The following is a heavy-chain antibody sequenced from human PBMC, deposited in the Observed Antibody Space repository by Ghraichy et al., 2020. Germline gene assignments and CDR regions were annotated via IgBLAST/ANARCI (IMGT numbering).Heavy chain of an antibody. CDR2: FSAYNRNT. Sequence: ASVKVSCKASGYSFSSFGISWVRQAPGQGLEWMGWFSAYNRNTDYAQKFQGRVTMTTGTSTSTAYLELRSLRSDDTAVYYCARCLGTRCNNFDSWGQGTLVTVSS. CDR1: GYSFSSFG. J-gene: IGHJ4*02. D-gene: IGHD2-2*02. V-gene: IGHV1-18*01. CDR3: ARCLGTRCNNFDS.